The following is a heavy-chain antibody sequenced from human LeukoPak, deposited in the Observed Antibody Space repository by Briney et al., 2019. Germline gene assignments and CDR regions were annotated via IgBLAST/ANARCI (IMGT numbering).Heavy chain of an antibody. D-gene: IGHD6-6*01. V-gene: IGHV1-2*02. CDR3: ARGKSGIAARPFDY. CDR1: GYTFTGYY. J-gene: IGHJ4*02. CDR2: INPNSGGT. Sequence: ASVKVSCKASGYTFTGYYMHWVRQAPGQGLEWMGWINPNSGGTNYAQKFQGRVTMTRDTSISTAYMELSRLRSDDTAVYYCARGKSGIAARPFDYWGQGTLVTASS.